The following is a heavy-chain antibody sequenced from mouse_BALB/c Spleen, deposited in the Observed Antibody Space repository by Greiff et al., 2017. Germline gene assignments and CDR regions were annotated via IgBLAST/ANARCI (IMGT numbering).Heavy chain of an antibody. V-gene: IGHV5-6-5*01. CDR3: ARGGGYDSLAY. D-gene: IGHD2-4*01. J-gene: IGHJ3*01. CDR2: ISSGGST. Sequence: VQLKESGGGLVKPGGSLKLSCAASGFTFSSYAMSWVRQTPEKRLEWVASISSGGSTYYPDSVKGRFTISRDNARNILYLQMSSLRSEDTAMYYCARGGGYDSLAYWGQGTLVTVSA. CDR1: GFTFSSYA.